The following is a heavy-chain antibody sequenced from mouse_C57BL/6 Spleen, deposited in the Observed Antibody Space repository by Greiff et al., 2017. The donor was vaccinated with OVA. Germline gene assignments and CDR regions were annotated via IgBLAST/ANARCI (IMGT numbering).Heavy chain of an antibody. CDR2: IYWDDDK. V-gene: IGHV8-12*01. D-gene: IGHD1-1*01. CDR1: GFSLSTSGMG. J-gene: IGHJ3*01. CDR3: ALPQGTTESSAWFAY. Sequence: QVTLKVSGPGILQSSQPLSLTCSFSGFSLSTSGMGVSWIRQPSGKGLEWLAHIYWDDDKRYNPSLKSRLTISKDTSRNQVFLKITSVDTADTATYYCALPQGTTESSAWFAYWGQGTLVTVSA.